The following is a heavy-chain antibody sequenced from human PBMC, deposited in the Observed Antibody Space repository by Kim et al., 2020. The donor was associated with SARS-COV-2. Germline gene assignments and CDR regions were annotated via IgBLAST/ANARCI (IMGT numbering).Heavy chain of an antibody. V-gene: IGHV3-23*01. D-gene: IGHD2-2*03. CDR1: VFTFTGYA. Sequence: GGSLRLSCTTSVFTFTGYAMSWVRQAPGKGLEWVSSIDGSDGTTYYVDSVKGRFTISRDNSKNTLYLQMSNLRADDTAVYYCMKGGWGWIWDHWGQGTLVTVSS. CDR3: MKGGWGWIWDH. J-gene: IGHJ4*02. CDR2: IDGSDGTT.